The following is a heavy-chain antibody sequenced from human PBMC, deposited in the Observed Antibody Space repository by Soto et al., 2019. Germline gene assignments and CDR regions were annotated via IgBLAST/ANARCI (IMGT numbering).Heavy chain of an antibody. D-gene: IGHD6-13*01. CDR2: IIPIFGTA. Sequence: GSSVKVSCKASGGTFSSYAISWVRQAPGQGLEWMGGIIPIFGTANYAQKFQGRVTLSADESTTIAYMELTSLNSEDTAVYYCARGGHGSSSNYWGQGTLVTVSS. CDR3: ARGGHGSSSNY. V-gene: IGHV1-69*13. CDR1: GGTFSSYA. J-gene: IGHJ4*02.